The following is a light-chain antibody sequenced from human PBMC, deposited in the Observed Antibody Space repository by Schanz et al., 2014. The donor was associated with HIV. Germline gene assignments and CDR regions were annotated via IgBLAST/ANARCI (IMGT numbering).Light chain of an antibody. V-gene: IGLV2-11*01. CDR1: SSDVGGFKY. CDR2: DVT. Sequence: QSALTQPRSVSGSPGQSVTISCTGTSSDVGGFKYVSWYQQHPGKAPKLIVYDVTKRPSGVPDRFSGSKSGNTASLTISGLQPEDEADYYCSSFTSSTTLVFGGGTKLTVL. J-gene: IGLJ3*02. CDR3: SSFTSSTTLV.